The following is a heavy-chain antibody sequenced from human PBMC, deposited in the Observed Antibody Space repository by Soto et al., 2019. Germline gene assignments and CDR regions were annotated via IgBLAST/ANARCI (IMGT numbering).Heavy chain of an antibody. CDR1: GFTFDDYA. CDR2: ISWNSGSI. J-gene: IGHJ4*02. D-gene: IGHD1-26*01. CDR3: AKDFWYRGSYSMEY. Sequence: EVQLVESGGGLVQPGRSLRLSCAASGFTFDDYAMHWVRQAPGKGLEWVSGISWNSGSIGYADSVKGRFTISRDNAKNSLYLQMNSLGAEDTALYYCAKDFWYRGSYSMEYWGQGTLVTVSS. V-gene: IGHV3-9*01.